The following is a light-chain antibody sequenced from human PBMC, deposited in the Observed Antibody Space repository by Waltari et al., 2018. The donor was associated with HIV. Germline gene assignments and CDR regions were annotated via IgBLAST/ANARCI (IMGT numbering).Light chain of an antibody. V-gene: IGLV2-14*01. CDR3: SSYTSSSRV. CDR1: RSDVVGYNY. CDR2: DVS. Sequence: QSALTHPASVSGSPGQSITTSCTGTRSDVVGYNYVSWYQQHPGKAPKLMIYDVSNRPSGVSNRFSGSKSGNTASLTISGLQAEDEADYYCSSYTSSSRVFGGGTKLTVL. J-gene: IGLJ3*02.